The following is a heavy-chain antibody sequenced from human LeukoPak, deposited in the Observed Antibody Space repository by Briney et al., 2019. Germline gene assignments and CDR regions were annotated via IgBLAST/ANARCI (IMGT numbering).Heavy chain of an antibody. J-gene: IGHJ4*01. Sequence: SETLSLTCTVSGGSINSGGYYWNWIRQHPGKGLEWIGYIYYRGSTYYNPSLKSRVTISMDTSKNQFSLKLSSVTAADTAVYYCARDRYGDYPFDHWGHGTLVTVSA. V-gene: IGHV4-31*03. CDR1: GGSINSGGYY. D-gene: IGHD4-17*01. CDR3: ARDRYGDYPFDH. CDR2: IYYRGST.